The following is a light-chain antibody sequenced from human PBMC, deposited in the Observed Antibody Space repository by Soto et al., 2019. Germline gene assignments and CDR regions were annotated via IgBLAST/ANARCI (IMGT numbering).Light chain of an antibody. CDR1: QSISSY. Sequence: DIQMPQSPSSLSASVGDRVTITCRASQSISSYLNWYQQKPGKAPKLLIYAASSLQSGVPSRFSGSGSGTDFTLTISSLQPEDFATYDCQQSYSTPLTVGGGTKVDIK. V-gene: IGKV1-39*01. J-gene: IGKJ4*01. CDR2: AAS. CDR3: QQSYSTPLT.